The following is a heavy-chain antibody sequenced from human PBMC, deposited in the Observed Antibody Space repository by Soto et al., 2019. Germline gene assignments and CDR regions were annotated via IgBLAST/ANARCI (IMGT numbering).Heavy chain of an antibody. D-gene: IGHD1-26*01. V-gene: IGHV3-66*01. Sequence: EVQLVESGGGLVRPGGSLRLSCAASGLSFSTSYMTWVRQAPGKGLEWVSLIYPGGITYYADSVKDRFTVSRDNSKNTLYLQMNSLRADDTAVYYCVTNPDWELPRYWGQGTLVTFSS. CDR2: IYPGGIT. CDR1: GLSFSTSY. CDR3: VTNPDWELPRY. J-gene: IGHJ4*02.